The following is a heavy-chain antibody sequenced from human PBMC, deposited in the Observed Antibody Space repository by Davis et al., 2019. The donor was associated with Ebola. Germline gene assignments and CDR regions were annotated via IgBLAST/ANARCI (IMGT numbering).Heavy chain of an antibody. V-gene: IGHV4-38-2*02. J-gene: IGHJ4*02. CDR3: AKYDYGSGSFDY. Sequence: SETLSLTCTVSGYSISSGYYWGWIRQPPGKGLEWIGSIYHSGSTYYNPSLKSRVTISVDTSKNPFSLKLSSVTAADTAVYYCAKYDYGSGSFDYWGQGTLVTVSS. D-gene: IGHD3-10*01. CDR1: GYSISSGYY. CDR2: IYHSGST.